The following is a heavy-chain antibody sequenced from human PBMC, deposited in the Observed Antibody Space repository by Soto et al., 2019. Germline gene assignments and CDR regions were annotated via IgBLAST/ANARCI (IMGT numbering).Heavy chain of an antibody. V-gene: IGHV3-23*01. CDR2: ISGSGGGT. CDR3: ERESEH. Sequence: GWSLRLSCAASGFTFSSYAMSLVRQAPGKGLEWVSTISGSGGGTYYADSMKGRFTISRDNSKNTLYLQMYSLRVEDTAVYYCERESEHWGQGTLVTVSS. D-gene: IGHD1-1*01. CDR1: GFTFSSYA. J-gene: IGHJ4*02.